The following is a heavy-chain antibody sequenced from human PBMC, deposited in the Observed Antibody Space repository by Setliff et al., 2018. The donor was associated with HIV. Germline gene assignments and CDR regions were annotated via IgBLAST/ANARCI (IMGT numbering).Heavy chain of an antibody. D-gene: IGHD6-13*01. CDR3: TIAAAG. V-gene: IGHV3-30*04. Sequence: GGSLRLSCAASGFTFSSYAMHWVRQAPGKGLEWVAVISYDGSNKYYADSVKGRFTISRDDSKNIAYLQMNSLKTEDTAVYYCTIAAAGWGQGALVTVSS. CDR1: GFTFSSYA. CDR2: ISYDGSNK. J-gene: IGHJ4*02.